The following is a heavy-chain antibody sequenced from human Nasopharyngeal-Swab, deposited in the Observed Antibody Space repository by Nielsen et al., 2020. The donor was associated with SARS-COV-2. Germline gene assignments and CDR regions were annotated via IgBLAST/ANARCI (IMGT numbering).Heavy chain of an antibody. CDR2: ISAYNGNT. CDR3: ASNPLYGSSTSCYHDAFDT. Sequence: ASVKASCKASGYALTSYGISWVRPAPGQGLEWMGWISAYNGNTNYAQKLQGRVTMTTDTSTSTAYMELRSLRSDDTAVYYCASNPLYGSSTSCYHDAFDTWGQGTMVTVSS. V-gene: IGHV1-18*01. CDR1: GYALTSYG. J-gene: IGHJ3*02. D-gene: IGHD2-2*01.